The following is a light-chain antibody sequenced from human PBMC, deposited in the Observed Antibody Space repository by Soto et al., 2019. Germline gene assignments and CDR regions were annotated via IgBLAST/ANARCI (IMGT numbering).Light chain of an antibody. J-gene: IGKJ1*01. Sequence: EIVMTQSPATLSVSPGEGATLSCRASQSVNSNLAWYQQKPGQAPRLLIIGASSRAPGIPSGFSGSGSGTVFTLTISSLQSDDLAVYYCQQYNNWPWTFGLGTKVEV. CDR2: GAS. V-gene: IGKV3-15*01. CDR1: QSVNSN. CDR3: QQYNNWPWT.